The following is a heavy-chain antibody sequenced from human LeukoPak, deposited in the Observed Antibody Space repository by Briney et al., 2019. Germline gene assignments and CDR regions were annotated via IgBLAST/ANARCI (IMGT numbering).Heavy chain of an antibody. CDR3: ARSSVVATDKINWFDP. CDR2: ISGSSATT. Sequence: GGSLRLSCAASGFTFSSYAMSWVRQAPGKGLEWVSAISGSSATTYYADSVKGRFTISRDNAENSLSLQMNSLRVEDTAVYFCARSSVVATDKINWFDPWGQGTLVTVSS. D-gene: IGHD2-2*01. CDR1: GFTFSSYA. J-gene: IGHJ5*02. V-gene: IGHV3-21*01.